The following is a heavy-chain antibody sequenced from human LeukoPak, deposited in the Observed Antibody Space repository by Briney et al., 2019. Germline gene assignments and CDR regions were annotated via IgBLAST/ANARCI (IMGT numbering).Heavy chain of an antibody. CDR1: GGTFSSYA. V-gene: IGHV1-69*13. CDR2: IIPIFGTA. CDR3: ARGGNSYGSAFDY. Sequence: ASVKVSCKASGGTFSSYAISWVRQAPGQGPEWMGGIIPIFGTANYAQKFQGRVTITADESTSTAYMELSSLRSEDTAVYYCARGGNSYGSAFDYWGQGTLVTVSS. J-gene: IGHJ4*02. D-gene: IGHD5-18*01.